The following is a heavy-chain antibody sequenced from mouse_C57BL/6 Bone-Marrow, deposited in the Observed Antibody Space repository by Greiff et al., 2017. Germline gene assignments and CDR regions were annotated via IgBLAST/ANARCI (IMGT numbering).Heavy chain of an antibody. Sequence: VQLKESGAELVRPGASVKLSCTASGFNIKDDYMHWVKQRPEQGLEWIGWIDPENGDTEYASKFQGKATITADTSSNTAYLQLSSLTSEDTAVYYCTPLYYSNFHWGQGTTLTVSS. J-gene: IGHJ2*01. CDR3: TPLYYSNFH. V-gene: IGHV14-4*01. CDR2: IDPENGDT. CDR1: GFNIKDDY. D-gene: IGHD2-5*01.